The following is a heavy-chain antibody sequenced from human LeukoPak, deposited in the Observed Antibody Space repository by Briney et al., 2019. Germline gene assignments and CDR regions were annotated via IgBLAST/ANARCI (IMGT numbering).Heavy chain of an antibody. CDR2: ISWDGGST. D-gene: IGHD3-10*01. CDR1: GFTFIEYT. J-gene: IGHJ4*02. Sequence: PGGSLRLSCAASGFTFIEYTMNWVRQAPGKGLEWVSLISWDGGSTYYADAVKGRFTVSRDNSKNSLYLQMNSLRTEDTALYYCAKGGHGSGTWEMGIDYWGQGTLVTVSS. V-gene: IGHV3-43*01. CDR3: AKGGHGSGTWEMGIDY.